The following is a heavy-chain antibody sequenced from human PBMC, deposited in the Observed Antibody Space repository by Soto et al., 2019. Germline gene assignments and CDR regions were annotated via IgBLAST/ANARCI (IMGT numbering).Heavy chain of an antibody. V-gene: IGHV4-34*01. CDR2: INRSGST. D-gene: IGHD3-3*01. Sequence: PLETLSLTCAVYGGSFSGYYWSWIRQPPGKGLGWSGEINRSGSTNYNPSLKSRVTISVDTSKNQFSLKLSSVTAADTAVYYCARGGRHYDFWSGYSPRYYYYYGMDVWGQGTTVT. CDR3: ARGGRHYDFWSGYSPRYYYYYGMDV. J-gene: IGHJ6*02. CDR1: GGSFSGYY.